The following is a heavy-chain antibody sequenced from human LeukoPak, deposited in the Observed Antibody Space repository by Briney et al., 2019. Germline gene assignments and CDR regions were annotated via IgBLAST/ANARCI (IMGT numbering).Heavy chain of an antibody. Sequence: GASVKVSCKGSGYTFTSYYMHWVRQAPGQGLEWMGIINPSGGSTSYAQKFQGRVTMTRDMSTSTVYVELSSLRSEDTAVYYCARGSSTLRDIVVVVAATPPSPFRMDYMDVWGKGTTVTVSS. J-gene: IGHJ6*03. V-gene: IGHV1-46*01. D-gene: IGHD2-15*01. CDR2: INPSGGST. CDR1: GYTFTSYY. CDR3: ARGSSTLRDIVVVVAATPPSPFRMDYMDV.